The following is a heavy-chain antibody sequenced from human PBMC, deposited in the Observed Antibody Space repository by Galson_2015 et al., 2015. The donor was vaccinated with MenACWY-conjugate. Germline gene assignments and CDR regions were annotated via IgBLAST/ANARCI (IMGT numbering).Heavy chain of an antibody. D-gene: IGHD3-10*01. CDR1: GFTFSNFW. V-gene: IGHV3-7*03. Sequence: SLRLSCAASGFTFSNFWMSWVRQAPGKGLEWVANIKQDGSGKYYGDSVKGRFTISRDNAKKSLYLQMDSLRAEDTAVYYCASVSMVRGLFDYWGQGTLVTVFS. CDR2: IKQDGSGK. J-gene: IGHJ4*02. CDR3: ASVSMVRGLFDY.